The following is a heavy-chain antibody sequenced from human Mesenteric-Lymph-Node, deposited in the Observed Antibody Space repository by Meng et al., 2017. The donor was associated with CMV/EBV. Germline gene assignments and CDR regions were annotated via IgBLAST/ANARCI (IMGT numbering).Heavy chain of an antibody. CDR2: VYHTGYT. V-gene: IGHV4-38-2*02. J-gene: IGHJ5*02. D-gene: IGHD3-16*01. Sequence: SETLSLTCTVSSYSISSDYYWGWIRQPPGKGLEWIGSVYHTGYTFYNPSLKSRLTISIDKSKNHFSLTLNSVTAADTAIYYCARDNGLDSINVGGKSFWFDPWGQGSLVTVSS. CDR3: ARDNGLDSINVGGKSFWFDP. CDR1: SYSISSDYY.